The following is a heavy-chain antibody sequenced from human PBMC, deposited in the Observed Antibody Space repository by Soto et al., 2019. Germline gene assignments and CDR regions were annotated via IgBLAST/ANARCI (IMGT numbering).Heavy chain of an antibody. CDR3: ARRCNRPNCYRLDV. D-gene: IGHD2-2*01. V-gene: IGHV3-74*03. CDR2: INSDGSNT. CDR1: GLTFKNYW. Sequence: PGGSLRLSCEDAGLTFKNYWMHWVRQAPGKGLVWVSRINSDGSNTTYADSVQGRFTISRDNANSTLFLQMNSLKVADTAVYFCARRCNRPNCYRLDVWGQGTTVTVSS. J-gene: IGHJ6*02.